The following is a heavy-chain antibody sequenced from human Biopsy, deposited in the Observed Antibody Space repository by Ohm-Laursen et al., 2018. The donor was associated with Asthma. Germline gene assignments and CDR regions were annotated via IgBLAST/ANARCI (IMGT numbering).Heavy chain of an antibody. Sequence: SLRLSCAASGFTFSKNGMHWVRQAPGKGLEWVALIWNDGNKNYYADSVRGRFTISRDNSKNMLYLQMNSLRDEDTAVYYCARMITIFGVVSRGMDVWGQGTTVTVSS. D-gene: IGHD3-3*01. CDR2: IWNDGNKN. J-gene: IGHJ6*02. CDR1: GFTFSKNG. V-gene: IGHV3-33*01. CDR3: ARMITIFGVVSRGMDV.